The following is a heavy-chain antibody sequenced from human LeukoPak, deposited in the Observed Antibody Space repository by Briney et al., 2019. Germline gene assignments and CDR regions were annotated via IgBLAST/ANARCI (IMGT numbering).Heavy chain of an antibody. J-gene: IGHJ6*02. CDR1: GFTVSSNY. Sequence: GGSLRLSCAASGFTVSSNYMSWVRQAPGKGLEWVSVIYSCGSTYYADSVKGRFTISRDNSKNTLYLQMNSLRAEDTAAYYCAKDFGFKSVYYYYGMDVWGQGTTVTVSS. CDR2: IYSCGST. V-gene: IGHV3-66*03. CDR3: AKDFGFKSVYYYYGMDV. D-gene: IGHD3-16*01.